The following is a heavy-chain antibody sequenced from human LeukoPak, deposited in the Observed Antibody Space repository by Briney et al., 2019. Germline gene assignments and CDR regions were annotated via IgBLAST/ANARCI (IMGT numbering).Heavy chain of an antibody. CDR2: IIPIFGTA. D-gene: IGHD1-26*01. J-gene: IGHJ4*02. Sequence: SVKVSCKASGGTFSSYAISWVRQAPGQGLEWMGGIIPIFGTANYAQKFQGRVTITTDESTSTAYMGLSSLRSEDTAVYYCASGSGSSSIYYFDYWGQGTLVTVSS. CDR1: GGTFSSYA. CDR3: ASGSGSSSIYYFDY. V-gene: IGHV1-69*05.